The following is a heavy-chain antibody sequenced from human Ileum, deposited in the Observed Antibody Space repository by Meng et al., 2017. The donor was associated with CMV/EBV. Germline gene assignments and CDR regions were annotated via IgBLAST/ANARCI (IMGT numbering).Heavy chain of an antibody. V-gene: IGHV4-30-4*08. J-gene: IGHJ4*02. Sequence: GPGLVKPSQTLCITSTVSGGSISSGYYYWSWRRQPPGKVLEWIGYIHYSGSTYYNPTLKGRVTMSVDTSKSQFYLKLSCLTAADTAVYYCSTIVGAALDYWGQGTLVTVSS. CDR1: GGSISSGYYY. CDR3: STIVGAALDY. CDR2: IHYSGST. D-gene: IGHD1-26*01.